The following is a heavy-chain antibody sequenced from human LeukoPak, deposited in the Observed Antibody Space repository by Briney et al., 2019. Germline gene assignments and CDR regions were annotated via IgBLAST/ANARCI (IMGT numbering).Heavy chain of an antibody. D-gene: IGHD6-19*01. CDR3: ASSGWYRVYFDY. V-gene: IGHV1-69*04. CDR2: IIPILGIA. J-gene: IGHJ4*02. CDR1: GGTFSSYA. Sequence: ASVKVSCKASGGTFSSYAISWVRQAPGQGLEWMGRIIPILGIANYAQKFQGRVTITADKSTSTAYMELSSLRSEDTAVYYCASSGWYRVYFDYRGQGTLVTVSS.